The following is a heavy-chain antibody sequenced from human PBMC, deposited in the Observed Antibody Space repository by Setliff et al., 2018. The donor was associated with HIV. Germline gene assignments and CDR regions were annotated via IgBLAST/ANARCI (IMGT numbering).Heavy chain of an antibody. CDR1: GDSITSGGYY. Sequence: SETLSLTCTVSGDSITSGGYYWSWIRQPAGKGLEWIGRVYISGSTDYNPSLKSRVTISIETSMNQFSLKLSSVTAADTAVYYCARDSLTHNTLTGYLDSWGQGALVTVSS. V-gene: IGHV4-61*02. J-gene: IGHJ4*02. CDR2: VYISGST. D-gene: IGHD3-9*01. CDR3: ARDSLTHNTLTGYLDS.